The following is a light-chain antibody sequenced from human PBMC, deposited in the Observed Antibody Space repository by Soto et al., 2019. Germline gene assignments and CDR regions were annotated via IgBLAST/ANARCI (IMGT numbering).Light chain of an antibody. Sequence: QSALTQPPPVSAAPGQKVTISCSGSSSNIGGNSVSWYQQLPGTAPKLLIYDDNKRPSGIPDRFSGSKSGTSATLGITGVQTGDEADYYCGSWDSSLSAYVFGTGTKVTV. CDR3: GSWDSSLSAYV. CDR2: DDN. CDR1: SSNIGGNS. V-gene: IGLV1-51*01. J-gene: IGLJ1*01.